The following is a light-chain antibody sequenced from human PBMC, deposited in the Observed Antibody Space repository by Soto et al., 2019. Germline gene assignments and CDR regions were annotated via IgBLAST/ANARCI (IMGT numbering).Light chain of an antibody. CDR2: EVS. CDR1: GSDVGGCKF. J-gene: IGLJ1*01. V-gene: IGLV2-8*01. CDR3: SSCAGSNNPYV. Sequence: QAVLTQPPSASGSPGQSVTISCTGTGSDVGGCKFVSWYQQYPGKAPKLIIYEVSKRPSGVPDRFSGFKSGNTASLTVSGLQAEDEADYYCSSCAGSNNPYVFGTGTKVTVL.